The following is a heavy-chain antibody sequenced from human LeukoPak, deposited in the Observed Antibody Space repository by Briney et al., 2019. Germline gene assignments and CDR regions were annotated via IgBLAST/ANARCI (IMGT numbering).Heavy chain of an antibody. CDR3: ARESGIYDSSGSKIVDY. CDR1: GGSISSGGYY. J-gene: IGHJ4*02. D-gene: IGHD3-22*01. V-gene: IGHV4-31*03. CDR2: IYYSGST. Sequence: SQTLSLTCTVSGGSISSGGYYWSWIRQHPGKGLERIGYIYYSGSTYYNPSLKSRVTISVDTSKNQFSLKLSSVTAADTAVYYCARESGIYDSSGSKIVDYWGQGTLVTVSS.